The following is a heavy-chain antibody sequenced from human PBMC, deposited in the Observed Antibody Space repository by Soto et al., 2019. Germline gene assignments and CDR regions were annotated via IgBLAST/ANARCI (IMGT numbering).Heavy chain of an antibody. V-gene: IGHV3-7*01. CDR2: IKQDGSEQ. CDR1: GFTFSSYW. D-gene: IGHD6-13*01. J-gene: IGHJ6*02. Sequence: EVQLVESGGGLVQPGGSLRLSCAASGFTFSSYWMSWVRQAPVKGLEWVGNIKQDGSEQNYVDFVKGRFTISRDNANNSLYLQMNSLRAEDTAVYYCARIASTGRGWDVWGQGTTFVVSS. CDR3: ARIASTGRGWDV.